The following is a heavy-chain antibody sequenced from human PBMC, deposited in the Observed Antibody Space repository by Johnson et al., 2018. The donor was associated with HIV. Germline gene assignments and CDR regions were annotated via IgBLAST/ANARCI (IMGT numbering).Heavy chain of an antibody. CDR1: GFTFDEYG. CDR3: ARQLNYDSRGQGGGLDI. Sequence: VQLVESGGGVVRPGGSLRLSCAASGFTFDEYGMSWVRQTPGKGLEWVSGINWNGVSTSHVDSVKGRFTISRDNAKNSLYLQMNSLRAEDTVLYYCARQLNYDSRGQGGGLDILGQGTMVTVSS. D-gene: IGHD3-22*01. J-gene: IGHJ3*02. CDR2: INWNGVST. V-gene: IGHV3-20*04.